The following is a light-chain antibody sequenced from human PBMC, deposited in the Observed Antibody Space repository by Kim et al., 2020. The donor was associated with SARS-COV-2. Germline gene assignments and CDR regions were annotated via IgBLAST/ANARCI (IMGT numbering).Light chain of an antibody. CDR1: SRDVGGYNY. Sequence: GQATIISCDGTSRDVGGYNYVSWYQQHPGTAPQLMCYDVSKRPSGVSNRFAGSKAGNTASLTISGHPAEDEAYYYCSSYTSRSTLVFGGGTQLTVL. J-gene: IGLJ2*01. CDR2: DVS. V-gene: IGLV2-14*03. CDR3: SSYTSRSTLV.